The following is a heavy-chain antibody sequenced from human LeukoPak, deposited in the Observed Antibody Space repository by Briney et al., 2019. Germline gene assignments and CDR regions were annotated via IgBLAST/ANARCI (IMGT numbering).Heavy chain of an antibody. V-gene: IGHV4-39*07. Sequence: SETLSLTCTVSGGSISSSSYYWGWIRQPPGKGLEWIGSIYYSGSTYYNPSLKSRVTISVDTSKNQFSLKLSSVTAADTAVYYCARERGLRRALDAFDIWGQGTMVTVSS. D-gene: IGHD5-12*01. CDR1: GGSISSSSYY. J-gene: IGHJ3*02. CDR3: ARERGLRRALDAFDI. CDR2: IYYSGST.